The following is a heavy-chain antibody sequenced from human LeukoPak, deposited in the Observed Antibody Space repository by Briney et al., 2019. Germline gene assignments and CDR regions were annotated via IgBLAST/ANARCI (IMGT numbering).Heavy chain of an antibody. D-gene: IGHD3-3*01. J-gene: IGHJ6*03. CDR2: IYTSGST. CDR3: ASSGIFGVVTPMDV. Sequence: PSETLSLTCTVSGGSISSSSYYWSWIRQPAGKGLEWIGRIYTSGSTNYNPSLKSRVTMSVDTSKNQFSLKLSSVTAADTAVYYCASSGIFGVVTPMDVWGKGTTVTVSS. V-gene: IGHV4-61*02. CDR1: GGSISSSSYY.